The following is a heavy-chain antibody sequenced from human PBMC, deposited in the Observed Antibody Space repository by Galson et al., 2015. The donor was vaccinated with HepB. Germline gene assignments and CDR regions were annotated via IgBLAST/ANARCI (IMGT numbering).Heavy chain of an antibody. V-gene: IGHV3-23*01. CDR2: ISGSGGIP. J-gene: IGHJ4*02. CDR3: AKIPIYDSSGYYPYYFDY. Sequence: SLRLSCAASGFTVSGNGMSWVRQAPGKGLEWVSTISGSGGIPYNSDSVRGRFTISRDNSKNTVHLQMNSLRVEDTAVYYCAKIPIYDSSGYYPYYFDYWGQGTLVTVSS. D-gene: IGHD3-22*01. CDR1: GFTVSGNG.